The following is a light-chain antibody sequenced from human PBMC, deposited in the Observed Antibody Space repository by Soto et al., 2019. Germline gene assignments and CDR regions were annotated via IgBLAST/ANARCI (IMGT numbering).Light chain of an antibody. CDR3: SSYTGSSTLV. Sequence: QSVLTQPASVSGSPGQSITISCTGTSDDVGAYDHVSWYQHHPGKAPKLMIYEVTNRPSGVSNRFSGSKSGNTASLTISGLQAEDEADYFCSSYTGSSTLVLGGGTKVTVL. CDR2: EVT. CDR1: SDDVGAYDH. J-gene: IGLJ2*01. V-gene: IGLV2-14*01.